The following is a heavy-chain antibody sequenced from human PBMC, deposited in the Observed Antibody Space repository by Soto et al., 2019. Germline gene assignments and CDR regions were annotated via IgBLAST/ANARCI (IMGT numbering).Heavy chain of an antibody. CDR1: VGTFSSYA. Sequence: SVKVSCKASVGTFSSYATSWVRQAPGQGLEWMGGIIPIFGTANYAQKFQGRVTITADESTSTAYMELSSLRSEDTAVYYCARGIMVYASNWFDHWGQRTLVTVSS. D-gene: IGHD2-8*01. J-gene: IGHJ5*02. V-gene: IGHV1-69*13. CDR2: IIPIFGTA. CDR3: ARGIMVYASNWFDH.